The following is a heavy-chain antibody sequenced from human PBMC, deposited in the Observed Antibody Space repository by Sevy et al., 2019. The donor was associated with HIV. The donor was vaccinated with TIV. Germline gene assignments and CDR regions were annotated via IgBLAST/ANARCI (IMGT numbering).Heavy chain of an antibody. V-gene: IGHV3-7*01. D-gene: IGHD3-22*01. Sequence: GGSLRLSCAASGFTFSSYWMTWVRQAPGKGLEWVANIKQDMSEKYYADSVNGRFTISRDNARHSLYLQMESLRAEDTAVYYCARAQQVTMLVVSGGLYFDFWGQGTLVTVSS. J-gene: IGHJ4*02. CDR2: IKQDMSEK. CDR3: ARAQQVTMLVVSGGLYFDF. CDR1: GFTFSSYW.